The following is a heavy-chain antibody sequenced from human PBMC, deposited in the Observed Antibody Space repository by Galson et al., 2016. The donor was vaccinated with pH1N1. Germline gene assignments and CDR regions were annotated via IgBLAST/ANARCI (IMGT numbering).Heavy chain of an antibody. CDR3: IRDLGRLRDD. CDR2: IDPSNGGT. D-gene: IGHD7-27*01. J-gene: IGHJ4*02. Sequence: SVKVSCKASGYTFTREYIRWVRQAPGQGLEWMGVIDPSNGGTTYSQKFQGLVSMTRDTSTNTVYMELSGLKSEDTAVYFCIRDLGRLRDDWGQGTLVIVSS. CDR1: GYTFTREY. V-gene: IGHV1-46*01.